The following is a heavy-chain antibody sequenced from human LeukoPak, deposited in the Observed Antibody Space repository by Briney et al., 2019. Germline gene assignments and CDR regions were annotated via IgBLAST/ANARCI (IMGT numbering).Heavy chain of an antibody. CDR1: GGSIINSGYY. D-gene: IGHD6-6*01. CDR3: ARYSSTWSFDY. CDR2: IYYTGNP. Sequence: KPSETLSLTCTVSGGSIINSGYYWGWIRQPPGQGLEWIANIYYTGNPNYNSSLKRRITIAVATSRNQFPLKLTSVTAADTAVYFCARYSSTWSFDYWGQGSLVTVSS. V-gene: IGHV4-39*01. J-gene: IGHJ4*02.